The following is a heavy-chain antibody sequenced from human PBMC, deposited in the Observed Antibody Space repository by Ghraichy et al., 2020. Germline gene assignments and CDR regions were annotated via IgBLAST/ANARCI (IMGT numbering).Heavy chain of an antibody. V-gene: IGHV2-70*11. CDR2: TDSDNDK. CDR1: GFSLSTPGMC. J-gene: IGHJ4*02. CDR3: ARMCSVTSPSDS. Sequence: SGPTLVKPTETLTLTCAFSGFSLSTPGMCVSWIRQPPGKALEWLARTDSDNDKYYRTSLRTRLTISKDTSKKQVVLTMTNMDPVDTATYYCARMCSVTSPSDSWGQGTLVTVSS. D-gene: IGHD4/OR15-4a*01.